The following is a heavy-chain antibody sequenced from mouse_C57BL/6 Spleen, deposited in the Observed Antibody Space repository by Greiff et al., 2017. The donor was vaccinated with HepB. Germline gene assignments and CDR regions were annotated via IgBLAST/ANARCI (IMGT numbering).Heavy chain of an antibody. Sequence: EVQVVESEGGLVQPGSSMKLSCTASGFTFSDYYMAWVRQVPEKGLEWVANINYDGSSTYYLDSLKSRFIISRDNAKNILYLQMSSLKSEDTATYYCARDRGTTAPHAMDYWGQGTSVTVSS. V-gene: IGHV5-16*01. D-gene: IGHD2-14*01. J-gene: IGHJ4*01. CDR3: ARDRGTTAPHAMDY. CDR1: GFTFSDYY. CDR2: INYDGSST.